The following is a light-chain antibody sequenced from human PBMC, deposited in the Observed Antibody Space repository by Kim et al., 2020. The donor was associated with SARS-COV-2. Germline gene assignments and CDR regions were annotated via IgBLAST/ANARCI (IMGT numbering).Light chain of an antibody. CDR3: SSYTSSSTLDVV. Sequence: SITISCTGTSSDVGCYNYVSWYQQHPGKAPKLMIYDVSNRPSGVSNRFSGSKSGNTASLTISGLQAEDEADYYCSSYTSSSTLDVVFGGGTQLTVL. CDR2: DVS. V-gene: IGLV2-14*03. CDR1: SSDVGCYNY. J-gene: IGLJ2*01.